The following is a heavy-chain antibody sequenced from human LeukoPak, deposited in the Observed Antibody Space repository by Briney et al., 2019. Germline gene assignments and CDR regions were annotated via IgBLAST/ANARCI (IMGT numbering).Heavy chain of an antibody. J-gene: IGHJ5*02. V-gene: IGHV4-4*07. Sequence: SETLSLTCTVSGVSISGYYWSWIRQPAGKGLEWIGRIHSSGNINYNASLKSRLSMSVDSSKNQFTLRLSSMTAADTAVYYCAGQRDNLSWFDPWGQGTLVTVSS. CDR3: AGQRDNLSWFDP. CDR2: IHSSGNI. D-gene: IGHD1-1*01. CDR1: GVSISGYY.